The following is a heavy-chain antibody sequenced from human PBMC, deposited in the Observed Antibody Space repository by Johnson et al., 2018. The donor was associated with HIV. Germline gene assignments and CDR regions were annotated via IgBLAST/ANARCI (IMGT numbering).Heavy chain of an antibody. Sequence: VQLVESGGGVVQPGGSLRLSCAASGFTFSSYGMHWVRQAPGKGLEWVAFIRYDGSNKYNADSVKGRFTISRDNSKNTLYLQMNSLRAEDTAVYYCAKDGYSYVFDAFDIWGQGTMVTVSS. V-gene: IGHV3-30*02. D-gene: IGHD5-18*01. CDR2: IRYDGSNK. J-gene: IGHJ3*02. CDR1: GFTFSSYG. CDR3: AKDGYSYVFDAFDI.